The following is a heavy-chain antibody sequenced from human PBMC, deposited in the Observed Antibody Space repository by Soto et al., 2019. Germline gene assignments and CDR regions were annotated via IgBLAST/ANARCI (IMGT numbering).Heavy chain of an antibody. CDR1: GQSFSGHS. V-gene: IGHV4-34*01. Sequence: QVQLQQWGAGLVKPSETLSLSCAVYGQSFSGHSWAWIRQPPGKGLEWIGEINESGSTYYNPSLKIRVTISTDTSKNQFSLKLSSVSAADTAAYFCARGSGIVALPGELEDVNYDYWGQGTLVNVFS. J-gene: IGHJ4*02. D-gene: IGHD1-1*01. CDR3: ARGSGIVALPGELEDVNYDY. CDR2: INESGST.